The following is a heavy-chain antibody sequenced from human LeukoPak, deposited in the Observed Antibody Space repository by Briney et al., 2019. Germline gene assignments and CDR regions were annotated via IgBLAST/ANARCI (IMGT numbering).Heavy chain of an antibody. CDR1: GGSISSGDYY. CDR2: IYYSGST. D-gene: IGHD2-15*01. Sequence: SETLSLTCTVSGGSISSGDYYWSWIRQPPGKGLEWNGYIYYSGSTYYNPSLKSRVTISVDTSKNQFSLKLSSVTAADTAVYYSARAQTGRRGGLDYWGQGTLVTVSS. J-gene: IGHJ4*02. CDR3: ARAQTGRRGGLDY. V-gene: IGHV4-30-4*01.